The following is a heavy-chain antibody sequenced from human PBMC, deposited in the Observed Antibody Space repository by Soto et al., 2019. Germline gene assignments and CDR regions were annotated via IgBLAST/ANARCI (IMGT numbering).Heavy chain of an antibody. CDR3: AGGAAADYFDY. CDR1: GGSFSGYY. D-gene: IGHD6-13*01. J-gene: IGHJ4*02. V-gene: IGHV4-34*01. Sequence: SETLSLTCAGYGGSFSGYYWSWIRQPPGKGLEWIGEINHSGSTNYNPSLKSRVTMSLDTSKNHFSLKLSSVTAADTAVYYCAGGAAADYFDYWGQGTLVTVSS. CDR2: INHSGST.